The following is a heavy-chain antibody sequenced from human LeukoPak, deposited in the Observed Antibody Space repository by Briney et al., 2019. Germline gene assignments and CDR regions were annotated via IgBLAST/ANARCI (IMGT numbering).Heavy chain of an antibody. D-gene: IGHD1-26*01. J-gene: IGHJ4*02. Sequence: ASVKVSCKASGYTFTSYDINWGRQATGQGLEWMGWMNPNSGNTGYAQKFQGRVTMTRNTSISTAYMELSSLRSEDTAVYYCARSRRGGSKYYFDYWGQGTLVTVSS. CDR1: GYTFTSYD. CDR3: ARSRRGGSKYYFDY. CDR2: MNPNSGNT. V-gene: IGHV1-8*01.